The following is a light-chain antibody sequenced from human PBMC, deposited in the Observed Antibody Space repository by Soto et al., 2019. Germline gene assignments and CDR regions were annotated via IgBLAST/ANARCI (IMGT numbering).Light chain of an antibody. CDR2: DAS. V-gene: IGKV3-15*01. CDR3: QHYNSYSEA. Sequence: ERVMTQSPATLSLSPGERATLSCRASQTIDNTLAWYQRKPGQAPRLLIYDASTRATGVPARFSGSGSGTEFTLTISSLQPDDFATYYCQHYNSYSEAFGQGTKVDIK. CDR1: QTIDNT. J-gene: IGKJ1*01.